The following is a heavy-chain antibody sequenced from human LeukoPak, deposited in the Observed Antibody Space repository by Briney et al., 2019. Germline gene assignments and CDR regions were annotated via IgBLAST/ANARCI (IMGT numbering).Heavy chain of an antibody. V-gene: IGHV3-23*01. Sequence: GGSLRLSCAASGLTFSNYAMGWVRQAPEKGLEWVSTTSAGGTTTYYADFVKGRFTISRDNSKNTLYLQMNSLRAEDAAVHYCAKVAYGSGSYRGPLDIWGQGTVVTVSS. J-gene: IGHJ3*02. D-gene: IGHD3-10*01. CDR2: TSAGGTTT. CDR1: GLTFSNYA. CDR3: AKVAYGSGSYRGPLDI.